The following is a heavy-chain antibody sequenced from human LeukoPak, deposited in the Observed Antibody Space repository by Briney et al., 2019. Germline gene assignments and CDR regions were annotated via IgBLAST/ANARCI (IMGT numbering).Heavy chain of an antibody. CDR1: GFIFSSYA. CDR3: AKGDRREGYNF. CDR2: ISGSGGST. J-gene: IGHJ4*02. Sequence: PGGSLRLSCAASGFIFSSYAMSWVRQAPGKGLEWVSSISGSGGSTYYADSVKGRFTISRDNSKNTLYLQMNSLRAEDTAVYYCAKGDRREGYNFWGQGTPVTVSS. D-gene: IGHD5-24*01. V-gene: IGHV3-23*01.